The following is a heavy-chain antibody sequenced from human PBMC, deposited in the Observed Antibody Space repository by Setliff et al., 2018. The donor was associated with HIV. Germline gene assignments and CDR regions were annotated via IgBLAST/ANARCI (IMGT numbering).Heavy chain of an antibody. CDR3: VAQGVL. CDR2: MSYDESDE. Sequence: GSLRLSCAASGFTFSSYGMHWVRQAPGKGLEWVAGMSYDESDENYADSVKGRFTISRDNAKNSVLLQMNSLRVEDTAVYFCVAQGVLWGQGTQVTVSS. V-gene: IGHV3-30*03. J-gene: IGHJ4*02. CDR1: GFTFSSYG.